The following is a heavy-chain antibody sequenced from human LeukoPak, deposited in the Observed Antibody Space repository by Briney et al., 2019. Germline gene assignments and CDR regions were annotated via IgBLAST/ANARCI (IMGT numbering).Heavy chain of an antibody. CDR3: AKDMGRISGWYGLDYYYGMDV. V-gene: IGHV3-9*01. J-gene: IGHJ6*02. CDR1: GFTFDDYA. D-gene: IGHD6-19*01. Sequence: PGGSLGLSCAASGFTFDDYAMHWVRQAPGKGLEWVSGISWNSGSIGYADSVKGRFTISRDNAKNSLYLQMNSLRAEDTALYYCAKDMGRISGWYGLDYYYGMDVWGQGTTVTVS. CDR2: ISWNSGSI.